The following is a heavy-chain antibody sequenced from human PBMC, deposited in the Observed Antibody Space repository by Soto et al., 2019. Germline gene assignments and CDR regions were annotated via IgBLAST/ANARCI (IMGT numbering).Heavy chain of an antibody. D-gene: IGHD3-10*01. Sequence: SETLSLTCTVSGGSMISYYWSWIRQPPGRGLEWIGFIYYAGSTKYNPSLNSRVTISVDTSKNQFSLTVTSVTAADTAVYYCASSITQSNYYYYGMDVWGQGTTVTVSS. CDR1: GGSMISYY. CDR2: IYYAGST. V-gene: IGHV4-59*08. J-gene: IGHJ6*02. CDR3: ASSITQSNYYYYGMDV.